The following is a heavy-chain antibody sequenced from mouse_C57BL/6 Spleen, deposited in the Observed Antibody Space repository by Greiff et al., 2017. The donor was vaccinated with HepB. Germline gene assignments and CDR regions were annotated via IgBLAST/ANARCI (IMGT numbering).Heavy chain of an antibody. D-gene: IGHD1-1*01. CDR3: AVCSYYGHYAMDY. J-gene: IGHJ4*01. CDR2: IDPSDSET. CDR1: GYTFTSYW. Sequence: QVQLQQPGAELVRPGSSVKLSCKASGYTFTSYWMHWVKQRPIQGLEWIGNIDPSDSETHYNQKFKDKATLTVDKSSSTAYMQLSSLTSEDSAVYYCAVCSYYGHYAMDYWGQGTSVTVSS. V-gene: IGHV1-52*01.